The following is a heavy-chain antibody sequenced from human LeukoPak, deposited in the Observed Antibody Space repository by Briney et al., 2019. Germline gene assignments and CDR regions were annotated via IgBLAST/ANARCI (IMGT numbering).Heavy chain of an antibody. CDR1: GFSVTTKY. CDR3: ASGILTGYFSFDY. V-gene: IGHV3-53*01. Sequence: PGGSLRLSYAASGFSVTTKYISWVRQAPGKGLEWVSVIYSGGVTYYADPVRGRFTISRDNSKNTVYLQMNSLRVEDTAVYYCASGILTGYFSFDYWGHGTLVTVSS. D-gene: IGHD3-9*01. J-gene: IGHJ4*01. CDR2: IYSGGVT.